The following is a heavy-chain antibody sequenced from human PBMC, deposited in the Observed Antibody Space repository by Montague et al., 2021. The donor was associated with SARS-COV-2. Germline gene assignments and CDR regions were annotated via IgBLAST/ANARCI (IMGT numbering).Heavy chain of an antibody. CDR2: INHSGST. D-gene: IGHD4-23*01. J-gene: IGHJ4*02. Sequence: SETLSLTCAVYGGSFSGYYWSWTRQPPGKGLEWIGEINHSGSTNYNPSLKSRVTISVDTSKNQISLKLSSVTAADTAVYYCASPNSGRWYYFDYWGQGTLVTASS. CDR1: GGSFSGYY. V-gene: IGHV4-34*01. CDR3: ASPNSGRWYYFDY.